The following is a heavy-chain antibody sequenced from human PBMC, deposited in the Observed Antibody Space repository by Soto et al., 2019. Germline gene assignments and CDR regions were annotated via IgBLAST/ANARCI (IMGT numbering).Heavy chain of an antibody. J-gene: IGHJ5*02. CDR1: GYTCSNYG. CDR2: ISLYSDGT. D-gene: IGHD2-2*01. Sequence: QVQLVKSGGEVKRPGASVKVSCKTSGYTCSNYGITWVRQAPGQPLEWLGWISLYSDGTNYAQKFQGRVSMTTDTFTTTAYMELRSLSSDDTAVYYCARVVPGAEAWFGPWGQGTLVTVSS. CDR3: ARVVPGAEAWFGP. V-gene: IGHV1-18*01.